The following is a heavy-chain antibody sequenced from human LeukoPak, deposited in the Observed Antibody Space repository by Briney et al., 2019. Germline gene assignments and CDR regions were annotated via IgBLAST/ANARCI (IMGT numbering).Heavy chain of an antibody. D-gene: IGHD4-17*01. J-gene: IGHJ2*01. V-gene: IGHV3-23*01. CDR3: AKDHGDHAKNWYFDL. Sequence: GGSLRLSCAASGFTFSSYAMSWVRHAPGKGLEWVSAISGSGGSTYYADSVKGRFTISRDNSKNPLYLQMNSLRAEDTAVYYCAKDHGDHAKNWYFDLWGRGTLVTVSS. CDR2: ISGSGGST. CDR1: GFTFSSYA.